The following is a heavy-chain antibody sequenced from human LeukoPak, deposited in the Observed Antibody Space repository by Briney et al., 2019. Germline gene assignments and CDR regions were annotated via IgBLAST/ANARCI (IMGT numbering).Heavy chain of an antibody. J-gene: IGHJ4*02. D-gene: IGHD4-23*01. CDR1: EFAFSTYN. CDR2: ISTGSSTT. V-gene: IGHV3-48*02. Sequence: QSGGSLRLSCAASEFAFSTYNMNWVRQAPGKGLEWVSYISTGSSTTYYADSVKGRFTISRDNVENSLYLQVNSLRDEDTAVYYCARVAAGYSVNYFDYWGQGTLVTVSS. CDR3: ARVAAGYSVNYFDY.